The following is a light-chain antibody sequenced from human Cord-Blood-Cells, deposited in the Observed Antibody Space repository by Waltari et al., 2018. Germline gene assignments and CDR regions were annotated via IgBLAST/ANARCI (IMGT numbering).Light chain of an antibody. CDR3: SSYTSSSTV. V-gene: IGLV2-14*01. CDR2: EVS. Sequence: QSSLTLPASVSGPPGPSITISCTGTSSDVGGYNYVSWYQQHPGKASKLMLYEVSNRPSGVSNRFSGSKSGNTASLTIAGLQAEDEADYYCSSYTSSSTVFGTGTKVTVL. CDR1: SSDVGGYNY. J-gene: IGLJ1*01.